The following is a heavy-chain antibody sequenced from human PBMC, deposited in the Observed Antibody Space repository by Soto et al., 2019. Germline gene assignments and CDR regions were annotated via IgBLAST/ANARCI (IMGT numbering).Heavy chain of an antibody. CDR3: GKDLQTTASSFHSGMDV. J-gene: IGHJ6*02. CDR1: GFTFNSYA. Sequence: EVQLLESGGGLVQPGGSLRLSCAASGFTFNSYAMSWVRQAPGKGLEWVSTISGSAIYTYYADSVKGRFTISRDNSKNTVSLQMNSLRAEDTAVYYCGKDLQTTASSFHSGMDVWGQGTTVTVSS. CDR2: ISGSAIYT. V-gene: IGHV3-23*01.